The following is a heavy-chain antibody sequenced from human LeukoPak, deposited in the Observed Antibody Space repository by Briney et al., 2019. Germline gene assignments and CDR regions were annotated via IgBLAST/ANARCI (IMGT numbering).Heavy chain of an antibody. D-gene: IGHD6-19*01. CDR2: IIPIFGTA. CDR3: ARVWGLAGPLTH. CDR1: GGTFSSYA. Sequence: GASVKVSCKASGGTFSSYAISWVRQAPGQGLEWMGGIIPIFGTANYAQKFQGRVTITADESTSTAYMELGSLRSEDTAVYYCARVWGLAGPLTHWAQGPLVTVSS. V-gene: IGHV1-69*13. J-gene: IGHJ4*02.